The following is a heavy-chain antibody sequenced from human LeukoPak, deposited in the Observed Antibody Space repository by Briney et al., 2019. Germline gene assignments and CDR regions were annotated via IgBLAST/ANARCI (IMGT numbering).Heavy chain of an antibody. V-gene: IGHV4-34*01. Sequence: SETLSLTCAVYGGSFSGYYWSWIRQPPGKGLEWIGEINHGGSTNYNPSLKSRVTISVDTSKNQFSLKLSSVTAADTAVYYCARVSRKVASNPNVYFDYWGQGTLVTVSS. CDR2: INHGGST. J-gene: IGHJ4*02. CDR3: ARVSRKVASNPNVYFDY. D-gene: IGHD4-11*01. CDR1: GGSFSGYY.